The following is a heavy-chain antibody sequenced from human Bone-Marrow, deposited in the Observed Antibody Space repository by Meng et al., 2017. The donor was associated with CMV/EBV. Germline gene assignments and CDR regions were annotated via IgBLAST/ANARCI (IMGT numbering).Heavy chain of an antibody. CDR2: MNPNSGNT. V-gene: IGHV1-8*03. D-gene: IGHD3-3*01. CDR3: ARSLGDFCSGYWDYYYYGMDV. Sequence: ASVKVSCKASGYTFTSYGISWVRQAPGQGLEWMGWMNPNSGNTGYAQKFQGRVTITRNTSISTAHMELSSLRSEDTAVYYCARSLGDFCSGYWDYYYYGMDVWGQGTTVTVSS. J-gene: IGHJ6*02. CDR1: GYTFTSYG.